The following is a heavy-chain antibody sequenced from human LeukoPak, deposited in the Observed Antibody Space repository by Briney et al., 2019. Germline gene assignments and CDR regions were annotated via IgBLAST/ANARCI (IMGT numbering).Heavy chain of an antibody. CDR2: ISGSGGST. CDR1: GFTFSSYA. D-gene: IGHD3-22*01. V-gene: IGHV3-23*01. CDR3: ANHHYYDSSGYYPHWYFDL. J-gene: IGHJ2*01. Sequence: GGSLRLSCAASGFTFSSYAMSWVRQAPGKGLEWVSAISGSGGSTYYADSVKGRFTIYRDNSKNTLYLQMNSLRAEDTAVYYCANHHYYDSSGYYPHWYFDLWGRGTLVTVSS.